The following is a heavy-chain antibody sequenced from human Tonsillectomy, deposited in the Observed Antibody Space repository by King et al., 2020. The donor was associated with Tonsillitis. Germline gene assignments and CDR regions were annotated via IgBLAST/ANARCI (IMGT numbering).Heavy chain of an antibody. CDR2: IYPGDSET. CDR3: ASRPDAFDV. V-gene: IGHV5-51*01. J-gene: IGHJ3*01. Sequence: VQSGVEVKKPGESLKISCKASGYTFTNYWIGWVRQMPGKGLEWMGIIYPGDSETRYSPSFQGQVTISADKSVTTAYLQWSSLKASDTAMYYCASRPDAFDVWGQGTMVTVSS. CDR1: GYTFTNYW.